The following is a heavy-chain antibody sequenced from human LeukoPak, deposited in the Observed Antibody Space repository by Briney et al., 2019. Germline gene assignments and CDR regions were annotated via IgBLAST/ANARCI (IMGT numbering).Heavy chain of an antibody. CDR2: IYPGDSDT. Sequence: GESLQISCKGSGYSFTSYWIGWVRQMPGKGLEWMGIIYPGDSDTRYSPSFQGQVTISADKSISTAYLQRSSLKASDTAMYYCARTQLGYCSSTSCYTGYYYGMDVWGQGTTVTVSS. J-gene: IGHJ6*02. CDR3: ARTQLGYCSSTSCYTGYYYGMDV. V-gene: IGHV5-51*01. D-gene: IGHD2-2*02. CDR1: GYSFTSYW.